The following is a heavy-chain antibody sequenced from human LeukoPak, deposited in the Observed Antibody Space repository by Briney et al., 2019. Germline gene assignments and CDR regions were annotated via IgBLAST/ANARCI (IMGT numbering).Heavy chain of an antibody. CDR1: GGSISSYY. J-gene: IGHJ6*02. V-gene: IGHV4-59*08. CDR3: ARLLRFTVTTTNVYYYYGMDV. Sequence: SETLSLTCTVSGGSISSYYWSWIRQPPGKGLEWIGYIYYSGSTNYNPSLKSRVTISVDTSKNQFSLKLSSVTAADTAVYYCARLLRFTVTTTNVYYYYGMDVWGQGTTVTVSS. D-gene: IGHD4-17*01. CDR2: IYYSGST.